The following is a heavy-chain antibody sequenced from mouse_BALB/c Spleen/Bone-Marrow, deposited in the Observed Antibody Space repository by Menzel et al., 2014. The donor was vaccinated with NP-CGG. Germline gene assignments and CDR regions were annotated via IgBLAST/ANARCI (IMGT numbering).Heavy chain of an antibody. V-gene: IGHV1S135*01. CDR3: ARAYDSLDY. Sequence: VQLKQSGPELMKPGASVKISCKASGYSFTSYYMHWVKQSHGKSLEWIGYIDPFNGGTSYNQKFKGKATLTVDKSSNTAYMHLSSLTSEDSAVYYCARAYDSLDYWGQGSTLTVSS. J-gene: IGHJ2*01. D-gene: IGHD2-4*01. CDR2: IDPFNGGT. CDR1: GYSFTSYY.